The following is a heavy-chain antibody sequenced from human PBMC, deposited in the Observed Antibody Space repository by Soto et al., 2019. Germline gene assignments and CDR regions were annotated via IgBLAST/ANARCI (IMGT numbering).Heavy chain of an antibody. Sequence: EVHLVESGGGLVKPGGSLRLSCAASGFTFSDYSLNWVRQAPGQGLEWVSSITSSSSYILYGDSVEGRFTISRDNAKNSLYLEVNSLTAEDTAGYDCARGKAWWSTGSDSFFEYGGQGTLVTVSS. CDR2: ITSSSSYI. D-gene: IGHD3-10*01. J-gene: IGHJ4*02. CDR1: GFTFSDYS. V-gene: IGHV3-21*01. CDR3: ARGKAWWSTGSDSFFEY.